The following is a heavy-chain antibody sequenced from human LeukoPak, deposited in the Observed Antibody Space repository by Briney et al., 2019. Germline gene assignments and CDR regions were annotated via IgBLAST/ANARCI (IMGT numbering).Heavy chain of an antibody. CDR3: ARSGSSSSYYYYYYMDV. D-gene: IGHD6-6*01. J-gene: IGHJ6*03. V-gene: IGHV4-31*03. Sequence: SQTLSLTGTVSGGSISSGGYYWSWIRQHPGKGLEWIGHIYYSGSTYYNPSLKSRVTISVDPSKNQFSLKLSSVTAADTAVYYCARSGSSSSYYYYYYMDVWGKGTTVTVSS. CDR2: IYYSGST. CDR1: GGSISSGGYY.